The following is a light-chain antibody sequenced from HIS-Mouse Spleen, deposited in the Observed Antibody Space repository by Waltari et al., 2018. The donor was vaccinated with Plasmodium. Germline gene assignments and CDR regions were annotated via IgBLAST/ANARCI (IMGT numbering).Light chain of an antibody. Sequence: SYELTQPPSVSVSPGQTASITCSGDKLGDKYTCWYKQKPGQSPVLVIYQDSKRPSGIPERSAGSNSGNTATLTISGTQARDEADYYCQAWDSSTAYVFGTGTKVTVL. CDR2: QDS. CDR3: QAWDSSTAYV. J-gene: IGLJ1*01. V-gene: IGLV3-1*01. CDR1: KLGDKY.